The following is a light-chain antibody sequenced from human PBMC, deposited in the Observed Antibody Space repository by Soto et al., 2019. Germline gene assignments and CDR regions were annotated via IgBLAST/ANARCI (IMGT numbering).Light chain of an antibody. V-gene: IGKV3-20*01. J-gene: IGKJ4*01. CDR2: GAS. CDR3: QQYGNSPLT. CDR1: QSVRSSY. Sequence: EIVLTQSPGTLSLSPGEIATLSCRASQSVRSSYFAWYQQKPGQAPRLLIFGASTRAPGIPDRFSGSGSGTDFTLTISKLEPEDFALFYCQQYGNSPLTFGGGTKVDIK.